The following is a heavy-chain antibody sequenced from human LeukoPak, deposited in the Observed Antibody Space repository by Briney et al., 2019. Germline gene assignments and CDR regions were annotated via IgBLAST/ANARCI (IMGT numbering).Heavy chain of an antibody. J-gene: IGHJ5*02. CDR2: TCYRTRWYF. V-gene: IGHV6-1*01. Sequence: PSQTLSLTCAISGDSVSNNGASWNWIRQSPSRGLEWLGRTCYRTRWYFDYAVSVRSRATINPDTSKNQFSLQLDSVTPEDTAVYYCARGGAGWYVSVFDPWGQGTLVTVSS. CDR3: ARGGAGWYVSVFDP. D-gene: IGHD6-19*01. CDR1: GDSVSNNGAS.